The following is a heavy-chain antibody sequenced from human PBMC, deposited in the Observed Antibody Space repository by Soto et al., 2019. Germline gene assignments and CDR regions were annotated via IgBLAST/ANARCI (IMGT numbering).Heavy chain of an antibody. J-gene: IGHJ4*03. D-gene: IGHD5-12*01. CDR1: GGSLSGYF. CDR2: INHSGIT. Sequence: SESLALTCTPSGGSLSGYFWTWIRQPPGKGLEWLAEINHSGITNYNPSVESRVSMSVDTSKNQFSLRLYSVTAADTAVYYCARDNGYGYF. V-gene: IGHV4-34*01. CDR3: ARDNGYGYF.